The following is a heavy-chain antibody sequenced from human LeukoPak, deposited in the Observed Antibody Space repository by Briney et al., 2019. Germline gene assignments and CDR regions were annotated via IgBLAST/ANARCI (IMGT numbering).Heavy chain of an antibody. J-gene: IGHJ4*02. CDR3: ATATGYSSGWHNY. V-gene: IGHV3-23*01. Sequence: GGSLRLSCAASGFTFSSYAMSWVRQAPGKGLEWVSAISGSGGSTDYADSVKGRFTISRDNSKNTLYLQMNSLRAEDTAVYHCATATGYSSGWHNYWGQGTLVTVSS. D-gene: IGHD6-19*01. CDR2: ISGSGGST. CDR1: GFTFSSYA.